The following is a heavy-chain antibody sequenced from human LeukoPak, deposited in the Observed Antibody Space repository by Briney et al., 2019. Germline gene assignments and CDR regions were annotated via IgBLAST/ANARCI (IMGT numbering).Heavy chain of an antibody. V-gene: IGHV3-7*01. Sequence: GGSLRLSCAASGFTFSSDWMSWVRKAPGKGLEWVANISPAGSEEYYVDSVEGRFTISRDNAKNSLYLQLNSLRAEDTAVYYCARAPSRPRPFDFWGQGTLVTVSS. J-gene: IGHJ4*02. CDR1: GFTFSSDW. CDR2: ISPAGSEE. CDR3: ARAPSRPRPFDF.